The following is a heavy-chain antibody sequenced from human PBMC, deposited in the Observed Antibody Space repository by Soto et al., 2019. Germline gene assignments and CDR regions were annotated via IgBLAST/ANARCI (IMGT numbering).Heavy chain of an antibody. J-gene: IGHJ4*02. D-gene: IGHD3-10*01. Sequence: QVQLVESGGGVVQPGRSLRLSCAASGFTFSSYGMHWVRQAPGKGLEWVAVISYDGSNKYYADSVKGRFTISRDNSKNTLYLQMNSLRAEDTAVYYCAKDTYYYGSGRPTGFYWGQGTLVTVSS. CDR3: AKDTYYYGSGRPTGFY. CDR2: ISYDGSNK. CDR1: GFTFSSYG. V-gene: IGHV3-30*18.